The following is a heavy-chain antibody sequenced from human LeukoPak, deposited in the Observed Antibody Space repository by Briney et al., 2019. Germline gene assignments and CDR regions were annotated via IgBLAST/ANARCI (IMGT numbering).Heavy chain of an antibody. V-gene: IGHV3-66*01. J-gene: IGHJ4*02. CDR1: GFTVNSNY. CDR3: AREGY. CDR2: INSGSST. Sequence: GGSLRLSCAASGFTVNSNYMNWVRQAPGKGLEWVSAINSGSSTFYTATVKGKFTISRDNSKNTVYLQMNRLRAEGTAVCYCAREGYWGQGTLVTVSS.